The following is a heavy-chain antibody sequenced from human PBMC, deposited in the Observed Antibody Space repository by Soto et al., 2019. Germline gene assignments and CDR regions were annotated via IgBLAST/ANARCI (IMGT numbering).Heavy chain of an antibody. Sequence: QVQLVQSGAEVNKPGASVKVSCKASGYTFTSYGISWVRQAPGQGLEWMGWISIYNGNTNYAQKLQGRDTMTTDTSTSTAYMELRSLRSDDTAVYYCARDDRSHDYGHYYYGMDVWGQGTTVTVSS. CDR2: ISIYNGNT. J-gene: IGHJ6*02. V-gene: IGHV1-18*01. D-gene: IGHD4-17*01. CDR3: ARDDRSHDYGHYYYGMDV. CDR1: GYTFTSYG.